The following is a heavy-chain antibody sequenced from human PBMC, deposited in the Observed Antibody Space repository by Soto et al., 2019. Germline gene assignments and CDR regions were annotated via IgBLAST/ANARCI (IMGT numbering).Heavy chain of an antibody. D-gene: IGHD5-18*01. V-gene: IGHV4-34*01. CDR2: INHSGST. Sequence: SETLSLTCAVYGGSFSGYYWSWIRQPPGKGLEWIGEINHSGSTNYNPSLKSRVTISVDTSKNQFSLKLSSVTAADTAVYYCARTGGYSYGYFDYWGQGTLVTVSS. CDR3: ARTGGYSYGYFDY. J-gene: IGHJ4*02. CDR1: GGSFSGYY.